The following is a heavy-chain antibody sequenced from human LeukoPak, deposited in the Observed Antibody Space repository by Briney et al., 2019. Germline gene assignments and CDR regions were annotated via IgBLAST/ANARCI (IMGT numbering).Heavy chain of an antibody. Sequence: ASVKVSCKASGYTFTSYDINWVRQATGQGLEWVGWMNPNSGNTGYAQKFQGRVTMTRNTSIGTAYMELSSLRSEDTAVYYCARVGAAGYWFDPWGQGTLVTVSS. CDR3: ARVGAAGYWFDP. V-gene: IGHV1-8*01. D-gene: IGHD3-10*01. CDR1: GYTFTSYD. CDR2: MNPNSGNT. J-gene: IGHJ5*02.